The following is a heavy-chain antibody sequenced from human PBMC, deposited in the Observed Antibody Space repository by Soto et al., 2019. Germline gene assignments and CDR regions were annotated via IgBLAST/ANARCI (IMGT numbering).Heavy chain of an antibody. CDR1: GFTFSRYA. D-gene: IGHD3-3*01. CDR3: AREAPYYDFWSGAPFAP. Sequence: PGGSLRLSCAASGFTFSRYAMHWVRQAPGKGPEWVAVISNDGSNKYYADSVKGRFTISRDNSKNTLYLQMNSLRAEDTAVYYCAREAPYYDFWSGAPFAPWGQGTLVTVSS. CDR2: ISNDGSNK. J-gene: IGHJ5*02. V-gene: IGHV3-30-3*01.